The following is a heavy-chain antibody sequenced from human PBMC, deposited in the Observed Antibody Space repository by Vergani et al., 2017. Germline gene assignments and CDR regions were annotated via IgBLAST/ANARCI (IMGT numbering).Heavy chain of an antibody. CDR1: GFSLNTRGVS. CDR3: MYMKTECGTTGXFYPFYYYYDMDV. D-gene: IGHD1-7*01. J-gene: IGHJ6*03. CDR2: FYWNDAQ. V-gene: IGHV2-5*04. Sequence: QLTLKESGPTLVKPPQTLSLTCTFSGFSLNTRGVSVAWIRQPPGKPLDWLALFYWNDAQHYSPSLNNRVTITKDTSKNLVVLTMTNMDYVDTGTYYCMYMKTECGTTGXFYPFYYYYDMDVWGKGTTVTVSS.